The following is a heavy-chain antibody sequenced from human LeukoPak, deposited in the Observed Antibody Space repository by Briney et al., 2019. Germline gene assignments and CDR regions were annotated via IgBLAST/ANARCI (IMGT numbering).Heavy chain of an antibody. Sequence: GGSLRLSCAASGFTFGSYAMIWVRQAPARGLEWVSGVNAGAGPTYYADSVQGRFTISRDNVKNTLYLQMDSLRAHDSALYFCAKDRWLGGTSSFDYCGQGTLLTASS. CDR2: VNAGAGPT. V-gene: IGHV3-23*01. CDR1: GFTFGSYA. J-gene: IGHJ4*02. CDR3: AKDRWLGGTSSFDY. D-gene: IGHD1-26*01.